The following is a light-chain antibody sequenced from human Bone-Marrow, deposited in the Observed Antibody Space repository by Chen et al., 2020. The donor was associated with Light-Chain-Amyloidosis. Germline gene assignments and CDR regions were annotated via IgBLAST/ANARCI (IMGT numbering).Light chain of an antibody. CDR2: RDA. CDR3: QSADSSGTYEVI. V-gene: IGLV3-25*03. J-gene: IGLJ2*01. Sequence: SYELTQPPSVSVSPGQTAMLTRSGDELPTGYAYWYQQKPGQAPVLVIHRDAERPSGTSERFSGSRSGTTATLTISGVQAEDEADYHWQSADSSGTYEVIFGGGTKLTVL. CDR1: ELPTGY.